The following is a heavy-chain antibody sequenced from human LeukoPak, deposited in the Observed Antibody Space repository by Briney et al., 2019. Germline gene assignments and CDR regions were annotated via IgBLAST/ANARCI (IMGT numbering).Heavy chain of an antibody. J-gene: IGHJ4*02. D-gene: IGHD6-19*01. Sequence: PGGSLRLSCAASGFTFSNAWVSWVRQAPGKGLEWVAVISSEGRDKYYADSVKGRFTISRDNSKNTLYLQMNSLRAEDTAVYYCAKDWGYASGTFFVNWGQGTLVTVSS. CDR2: ISSEGRDK. CDR1: GFTFSNAW. V-gene: IGHV3-30*18. CDR3: AKDWGYASGTFFVN.